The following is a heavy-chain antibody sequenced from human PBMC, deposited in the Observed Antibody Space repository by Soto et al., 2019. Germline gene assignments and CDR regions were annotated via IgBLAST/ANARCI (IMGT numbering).Heavy chain of an antibody. V-gene: IGHV1-46*02. D-gene: IGHD1-26*01. J-gene: IGHJ4*02. CDR3: AKRRGVGLTRSSFDY. CDR2: IAPSGGDT. Sequence: QVQLVQSGAEVRKPGASVKVSCKASGYTFNRHYIQWVRQAPGQGLEWRGMIAPSGGDTNYAKKFQGSVTLTRDTSTGTVYMERISLRSEDTAVYYCAKRRGVGLTRSSFDYWGPGTLVIVSS. CDR1: GYTFNRHY.